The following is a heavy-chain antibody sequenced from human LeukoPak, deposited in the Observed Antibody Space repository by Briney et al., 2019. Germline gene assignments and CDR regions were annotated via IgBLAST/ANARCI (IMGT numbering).Heavy chain of an antibody. CDR1: GGSISSGSYY. V-gene: IGHV4-61*02. CDR2: IYTSGST. J-gene: IGHJ5*02. D-gene: IGHD2-2*01. CDR3: ARAPLGYCSSTSCYGNWFDP. Sequence: SQTLSLTCTVSGGSISSGSYYWSWIRQPAGKVLEWIGRIYTSGSTNYNPSLKSRVTISVDTSKNQFSLKLSSVTAADTAVYYCARAPLGYCSSTSCYGNWFDPWGQGTLVTVSS.